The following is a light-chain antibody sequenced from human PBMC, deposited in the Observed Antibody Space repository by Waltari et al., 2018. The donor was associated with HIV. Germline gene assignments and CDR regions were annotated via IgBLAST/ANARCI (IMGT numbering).Light chain of an antibody. CDR3: QQYNHWPPYT. CDR2: GAS. CDR1: QRVNSQ. V-gene: IGKV3-15*01. Sequence: EVVMTQSPATLSVSPGARATLSSRASQRVNSQFAWYQHKPGQPPRLVIYGASTRATDVPARFSGSGSETEFTLTISSLQSEDFAVYYWQQYNHWPPYTFGQGTKLEIK. J-gene: IGKJ2*01.